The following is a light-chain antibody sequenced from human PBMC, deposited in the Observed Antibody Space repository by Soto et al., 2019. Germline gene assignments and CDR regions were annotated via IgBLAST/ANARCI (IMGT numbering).Light chain of an antibody. J-gene: IGKJ3*01. CDR1: QSVSSN. CDR2: GAS. V-gene: IGKV3-15*01. Sequence: EVVMTQSPATLSVSPGERATLSCRASQSVSSNLAWNQQKPGQPLRLLVYGASTGATGIPARFSGSGSGTEFTLNISSLQSDDFAVYCCQQFNNWPPETFGPGTKVDIE. CDR3: QQFNNWPPET.